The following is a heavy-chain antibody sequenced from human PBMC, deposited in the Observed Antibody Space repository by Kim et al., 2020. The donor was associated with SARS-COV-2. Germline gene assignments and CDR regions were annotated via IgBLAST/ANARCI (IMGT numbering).Heavy chain of an antibody. Sequence: GGSLRLSCAASGFTFSGSAIHWVRQASGKGLAWVGRIRSKANSYATTYAASVRGRFSISRDDSKNTAYLQINNLKNEDTAVYYCNSDPATTSAFWDAFD. CDR3: NSDPATTSAFWDAFD. V-gene: IGHV3-73*01. CDR1: GFTFSGSA. D-gene: IGHD1-1*01. J-gene: IGHJ3*02. CDR2: IRSKANSYAT.